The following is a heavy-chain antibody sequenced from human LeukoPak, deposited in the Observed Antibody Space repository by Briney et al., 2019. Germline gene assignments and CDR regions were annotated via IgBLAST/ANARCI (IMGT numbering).Heavy chain of an antibody. V-gene: IGHV1-69*06. CDR3: ARYGLGDTRSAFDI. CDR2: IIPIFGSA. D-gene: IGHD2-21*01. Sequence: SVKVSCKASGGTFSSYAISWVRQAPGQGLEWMGGIIPIFGSANYAQKFQGRVTITADKSTSTAYMELSSLRSEDTAVYYCARYGLGDTRSAFDIWGQGTMVTVSS. CDR1: GGTFSSYA. J-gene: IGHJ3*02.